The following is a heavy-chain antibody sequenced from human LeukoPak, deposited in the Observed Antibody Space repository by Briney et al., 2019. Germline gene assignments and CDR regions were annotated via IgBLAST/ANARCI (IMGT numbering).Heavy chain of an antibody. CDR2: IKSKTDGGTT. D-gene: IGHD3-16*01. CDR3: TGGVESGIYLHY. J-gene: IGHJ4*02. Sequence: GGPLRLSCAASGFTFSNAKMSWVRQAPGKGLEWVGRIKSKTDGGTTDYAAPVKGRFTISRDDSKNTLYLQMITLETEDTAVYYCTGGVESGIYLHYWGQGTLVTVSS. V-gene: IGHV3-15*01. CDR1: GFTFSNAK.